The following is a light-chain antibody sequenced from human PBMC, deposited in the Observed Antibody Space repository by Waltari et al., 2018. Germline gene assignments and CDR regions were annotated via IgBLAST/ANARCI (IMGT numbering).Light chain of an antibody. CDR2: DAS. V-gene: IGKV1-39*01. J-gene: IGKJ5*01. CDR3: QQTYNVPPIT. Sequence: QMTQSPCSMSASIGDRVTITCRASQTSATSLNWYQQKRCKAPQLLIYDASTLRSGVPSRFSGSGSGTDFTLTISSLQPEDFATYYCQQTYNVPPITFGQGTRLDIK. CDR1: QTSATS.